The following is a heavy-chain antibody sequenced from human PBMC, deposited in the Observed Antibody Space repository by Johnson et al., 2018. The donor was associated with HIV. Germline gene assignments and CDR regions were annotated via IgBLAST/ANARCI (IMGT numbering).Heavy chain of an antibody. D-gene: IGHD3-3*01. CDR2: ISYDGSNK. Sequence: QVQLVESGGGVVQPGRSLRLSCAASGFTFSSYAMHWVRQAPGKGLEWVTIISYDGSNKYYADSVKGRFTISRDNSKNTLYLQMNSLRAEDTAVYYCALLRFLEWLLPGDAFDMWGLGTMVTVSS. CDR1: GFTFSSYA. J-gene: IGHJ3*02. CDR3: ALLRFLEWLLPGDAFDM. V-gene: IGHV3-30-3*01.